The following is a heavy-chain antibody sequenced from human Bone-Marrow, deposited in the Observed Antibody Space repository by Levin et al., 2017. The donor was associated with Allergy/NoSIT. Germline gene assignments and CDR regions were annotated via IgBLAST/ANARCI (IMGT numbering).Heavy chain of an antibody. CDR1: GFAFDDHA. V-gene: IGHV3-43D*03. Sequence: GGSLRLSCAASGFAFDDHAMAWVRQAPGKGLEWVSLLTWDGGSTHYIDSVKGRFTISRDNSKSSLFLQMNNLRVEDTALYYCARDVGYSSGWDAFDIWGQGTMVTVSS. CDR3: ARDVGYSSGWDAFDI. D-gene: IGHD6-19*01. J-gene: IGHJ3*02. CDR2: LTWDGGST.